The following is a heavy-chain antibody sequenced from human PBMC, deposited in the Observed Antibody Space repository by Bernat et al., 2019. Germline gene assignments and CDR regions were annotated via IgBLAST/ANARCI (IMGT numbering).Heavy chain of an antibody. J-gene: IGHJ4*02. CDR1: GGSISSSSYY. V-gene: IGHV4-39*01. Sequence: QLQLQESGPGLVKPSETLSLTCTVSGGSISSSSYYWGWIRQPPGKGLEWIGSIYYSGSTYYNPSLKSRVTISVDTSKNQFSLKLSSVTAADTAVYYCERHPRIAAAAEPFDYWGQGTLVTVSS. D-gene: IGHD6-13*01. CDR3: ERHPRIAAAAEPFDY. CDR2: IYYSGST.